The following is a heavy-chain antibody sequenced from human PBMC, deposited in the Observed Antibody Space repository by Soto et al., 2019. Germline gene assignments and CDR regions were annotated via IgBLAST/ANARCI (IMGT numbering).Heavy chain of an antibody. CDR1: GFTFSSYA. CDR2: ISGSGGST. Sequence: EVQLLESGGGLVQPGGSLRLSCAASGFTFSSYAMSWVRQAPGKGLEWVSAISGSGGSTYYADSVKGRFTISRDNSKNTLYLQMDSLRAEDTAVYYCAIAIVLMGYVFDYWGQGTLVTVSS. J-gene: IGHJ4*02. CDR3: AIAIVLMGYVFDY. V-gene: IGHV3-23*01. D-gene: IGHD2-8*01.